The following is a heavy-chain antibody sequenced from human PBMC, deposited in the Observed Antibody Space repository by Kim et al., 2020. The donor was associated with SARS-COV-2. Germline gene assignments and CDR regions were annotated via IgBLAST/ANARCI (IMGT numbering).Heavy chain of an antibody. CDR1: GFTFSDHY. CDR3: ARLPYCSSTSCPPYG. Sequence: GGSLRLSCAASGFTFSDHYMDWVRQAPGKGLEWVGRTRNKANSYTTEYAASVRGRFTISRDDSKNSLYLQMNSLKTEDTADYYCARLPYCSSTSCPPYG. J-gene: IGHJ6*01. V-gene: IGHV3-72*01. CDR2: TRNKANSYTT. D-gene: IGHD2-2*01.